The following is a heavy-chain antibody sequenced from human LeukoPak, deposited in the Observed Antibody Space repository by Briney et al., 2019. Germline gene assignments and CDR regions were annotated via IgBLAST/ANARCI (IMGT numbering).Heavy chain of an antibody. CDR1: GDTFTSYY. J-gene: IGHJ4*02. D-gene: IGHD3-16*02. V-gene: IGHV1-46*01. CDR2: INPSGGST. CDR3: ARDFYDYVWGSYRFFDY. Sequence: GASVKVSCKASGDTFTSYYMHCVRQAPGQGLEWVGIINPSGGSTSYAQKFQGRVTMTRDMSTSTAYMELSSLTSDDTAVYFCARDFYDYVWGSYRFFDYWGQGTLVTVSS.